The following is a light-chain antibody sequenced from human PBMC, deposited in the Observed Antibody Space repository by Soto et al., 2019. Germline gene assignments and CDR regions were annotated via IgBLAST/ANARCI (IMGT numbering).Light chain of an antibody. V-gene: IGKV1-39*01. CDR3: QQSYTTTVYS. CDR1: QNIIFY. CDR2: AAS. Sequence: DIHMTRSPSSLSASVGHIFTITCRASQNIIFYLNWYQQRIGNSRKLLISAASNLQSGVPSRFSGSGSGTDFNLTISNLQPQDFATYFCQQSYTTTVYSFGQGTKV. J-gene: IGKJ2*01.